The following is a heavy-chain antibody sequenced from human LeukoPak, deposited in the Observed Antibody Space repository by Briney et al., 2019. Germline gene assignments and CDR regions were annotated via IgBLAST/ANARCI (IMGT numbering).Heavy chain of an antibody. J-gene: IGHJ4*02. CDR2: IWYDGSNK. CDR3: ARGHKGYDILTGYYSD. Sequence: PGRSLRLSCAASGFTFSSYGMHWVRQAPGKGLEWVAVIWYDGSNKYYADSVKGRFTISRDNSKNTLYLQMNSLRAEDTAVYYCARGHKGYDILTGYYSDWGQGTLVTVSS. CDR1: GFTFSSYG. V-gene: IGHV3-33*01. D-gene: IGHD3-9*01.